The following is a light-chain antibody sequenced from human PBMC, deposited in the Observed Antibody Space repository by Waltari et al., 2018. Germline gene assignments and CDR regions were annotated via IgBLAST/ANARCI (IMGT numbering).Light chain of an antibody. V-gene: IGLV6-57*02. CDR2: EDD. CDR3: QSYDGASWV. J-gene: IGLJ3*02. Sequence: NFMLTQPHSVSESPGKTVKISCTGSSGSIARNYVQWYQQRPGSAPTTVVYEDDQRPSWVPDRFSGSIDSSSNSASLTISGLKTEDEADYYCQSYDGASWVFGGGTRLTVL. CDR1: SGSIARNY.